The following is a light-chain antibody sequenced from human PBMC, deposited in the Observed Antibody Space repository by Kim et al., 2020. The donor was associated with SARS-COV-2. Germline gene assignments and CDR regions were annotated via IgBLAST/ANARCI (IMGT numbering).Light chain of an antibody. CDR1: SSDVGGYNY. Sequence: GQSVPISFTGTSSDVGGYNYVSWYQLHPGKAPKLMIYAVTERPSGVPDRFSGSKSGNTAFLTISGLQAEDEADYHCSSYADSSSLLFGGGTKVTVL. CDR2: AVT. CDR3: SSYADSSSLL. V-gene: IGLV2-11*01. J-gene: IGLJ3*02.